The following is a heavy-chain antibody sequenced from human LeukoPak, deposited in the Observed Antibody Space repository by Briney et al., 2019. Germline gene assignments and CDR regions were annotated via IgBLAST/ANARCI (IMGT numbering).Heavy chain of an antibody. Sequence: SETLSLTCTVSGGSISSSSYYWGWIRQPPGKGLEWIGSIYYSGSTYYNPSLKSRVTISVDTSKNQFSLKLSSVTAADTAVYYCAREADSSGYYFPFDYWGQGTLVTVSS. V-gene: IGHV4-39*07. J-gene: IGHJ4*02. CDR1: GGSISSSSYY. CDR2: IYYSGST. CDR3: AREADSSGYYFPFDY. D-gene: IGHD3-22*01.